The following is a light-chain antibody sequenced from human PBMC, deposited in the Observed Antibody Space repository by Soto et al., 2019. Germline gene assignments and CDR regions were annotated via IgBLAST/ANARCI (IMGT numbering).Light chain of an antibody. V-gene: IGKV1-5*01. Sequence: DIQMTQSLSTLSASIGDRVTITCRASQSISSWLAWYQQKPGKAPKLLIFEASNLESGVPSRFSGSGSGTEFTLTISSLQPDDFATYYCQQYNRYPKTLGQGTKV. CDR1: QSISSW. J-gene: IGKJ1*01. CDR3: QQYNRYPKT. CDR2: EAS.